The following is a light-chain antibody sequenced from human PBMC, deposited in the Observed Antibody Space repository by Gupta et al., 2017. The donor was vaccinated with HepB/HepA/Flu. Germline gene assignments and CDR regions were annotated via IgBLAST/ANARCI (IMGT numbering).Light chain of an antibody. V-gene: IGLV3-1*01. Sequence: SFEVSQPPSVSVSPGQTASITCSGDKLGNKYASWYQPKPCQSPAFAIYQNFRRPAGIPERFSGANTGNTATLTIRGTQDLDEADYYCQAWDNSAHVVFGGGTKLTVL. CDR2: QNF. CDR1: KLGNKY. CDR3: QAWDNSAHVV. J-gene: IGLJ2*01.